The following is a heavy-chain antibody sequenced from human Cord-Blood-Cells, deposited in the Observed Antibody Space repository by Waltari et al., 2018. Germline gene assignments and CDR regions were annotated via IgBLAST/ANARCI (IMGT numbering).Heavy chain of an antibody. V-gene: IGHV4-39*01. CDR3: ASPGADYYDSSGYLYYFDY. J-gene: IGHJ4*02. D-gene: IGHD3-22*01. Sequence: QLQLQESGPGLVKPSETLSLTCTVSGGSISSSSYYWGWNRQPPGKGLEWIGSIYYSGSTDYNPSLKSRVTISVDTSKNQFSLKLSSVTAADTAVYYCASPGADYYDSSGYLYYFDYWGQGTLVTVSS. CDR2: IYYSGST. CDR1: GGSISSSSYY.